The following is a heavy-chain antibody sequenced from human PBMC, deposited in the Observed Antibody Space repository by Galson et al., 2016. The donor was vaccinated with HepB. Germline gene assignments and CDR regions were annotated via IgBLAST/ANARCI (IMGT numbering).Heavy chain of an antibody. CDR2: ISGSGGST. J-gene: IGHJ4*02. CDR1: GFTFSSYT. CDR3: AKGYGLWDY. V-gene: IGHV3-23*01. Sequence: SLRLSCAASGFTFSSYTMNWVRQAPGKGLEWVSTISGSGGSTYYADSVKGRFTISRDNSKNTLYLQMNSLRAEDTAVYYCAKGYGLWDYWGQGTLVTVSS. D-gene: IGHD5-18*01.